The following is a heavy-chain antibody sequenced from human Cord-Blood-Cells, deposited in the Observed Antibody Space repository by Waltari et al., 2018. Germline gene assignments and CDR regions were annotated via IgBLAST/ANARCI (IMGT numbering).Heavy chain of an antibody. CDR1: GFTFSSYR. V-gene: IGHV3-21*01. J-gene: IGHJ3*02. D-gene: IGHD1-7*01. CDR2: ISSSSSYI. Sequence: EVQLVESGGGLVKPGGSLRLSCAASGFTFSSYRMNWFSQAPGKGLEWVSSISSSSSYIYYADSVKGRFTISRDNAKNSLYLQMNSLRAEDTAVYYCAREYNWNYDAFDIWGQGTMVTVSS. CDR3: AREYNWNYDAFDI.